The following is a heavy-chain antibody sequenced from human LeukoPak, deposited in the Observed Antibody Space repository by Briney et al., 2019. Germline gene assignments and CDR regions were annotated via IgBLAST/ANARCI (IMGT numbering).Heavy chain of an antibody. Sequence: PGGALRLSCIASGFTFSDYYMSWIRQAPGEGREWVSYIRSSGTTINYADSVKGRFTISSDNAKNSLYLQLNSLSAEDTAVYYCARDRGAVTDVFDYWGQGTLVTVSS. J-gene: IGHJ4*02. CDR2: IRSSGTTI. CDR1: GFTFSDYY. V-gene: IGHV3-11*04. CDR3: ARDRGAVTDVFDY. D-gene: IGHD6-19*01.